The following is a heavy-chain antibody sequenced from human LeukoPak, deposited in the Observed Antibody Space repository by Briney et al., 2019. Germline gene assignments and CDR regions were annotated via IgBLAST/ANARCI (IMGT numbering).Heavy chain of an antibody. Sequence: GGSLRLSCPSSGFTFRNYLLHSLRPAPGKGLVWVSRINSDGSSTSYADSVKGRFTISRDNAKNTLHLQMNSLRAEDTAVYYCAREGCRTSCPTWGYFDNWGQGTLVTVSS. D-gene: IGHD2-2*01. CDR2: INSDGSST. CDR3: AREGCRTSCPTWGYFDN. CDR1: GFTFRNYL. V-gene: IGHV3-74*01. J-gene: IGHJ4*02.